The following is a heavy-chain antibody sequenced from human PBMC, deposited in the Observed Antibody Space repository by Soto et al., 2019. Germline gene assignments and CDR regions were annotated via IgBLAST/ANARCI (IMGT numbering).Heavy chain of an antibody. CDR1: GFTFSSYA. CDR2: ISYDGSNK. J-gene: IGHJ4*02. Sequence: QPGGSLRLSCPASGFTFSSYAMHWVRQAPGKGLEWVAVISYDGSNKYYADSVKGRFTISRDNSKNTLYLQMNSLRAEDTAVYYCAIDAFTLRFLDWLLFDYWGQGTLVTVSS. V-gene: IGHV3-30-3*01. D-gene: IGHD3-3*01. CDR3: AIDAFTLRFLDWLLFDY.